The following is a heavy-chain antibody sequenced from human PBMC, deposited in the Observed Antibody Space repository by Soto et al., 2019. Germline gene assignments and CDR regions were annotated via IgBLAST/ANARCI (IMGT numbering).Heavy chain of an antibody. CDR2: IDHSGST. D-gene: IGHD6-13*01. Sequence: QVQLQQWGAGLLKPSETQSLTCAVYGGSFSGYYWSWILQPPGKGLEWIGEIDHSGSTNYNPSLKSRVTISVDTSKNQFSLKLSSVTAADTTVYYCAREKPYSSSWYHDYWGQGTLVTVSS. CDR1: GGSFSGYY. CDR3: AREKPYSSSWYHDY. J-gene: IGHJ4*02. V-gene: IGHV4-34*01.